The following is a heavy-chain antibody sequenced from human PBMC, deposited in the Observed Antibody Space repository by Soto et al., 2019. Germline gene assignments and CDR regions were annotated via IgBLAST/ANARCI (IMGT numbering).Heavy chain of an antibody. D-gene: IGHD2-15*01. V-gene: IGHV3-23*01. CDR3: AKDVYCSGGSCYSRAFDI. Sequence: EVQLLESGGGLVQPGGSLRLSCAASGFTFSSYAMSWVRQAPGKGLEWVSAISGSGGSTYYADSVKGRFTISRDNSKNTLYLQMNSLRAEDTAVYYCAKDVYCSGGSCYSRAFDIWGQGTMVTVSS. CDR2: ISGSGGST. J-gene: IGHJ3*02. CDR1: GFTFSSYA.